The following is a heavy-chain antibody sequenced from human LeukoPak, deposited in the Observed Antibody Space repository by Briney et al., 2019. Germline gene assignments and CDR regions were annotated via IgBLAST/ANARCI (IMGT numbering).Heavy chain of an antibody. CDR3: ARWYSSGWYSDY. V-gene: IGHV3-21*06. Sequence: GSLRLSCAASGFSFSTYSMIWVRQAPGKGLEWVSSVSGTSEYIYYADSVRGRFTISRDNAKNTVYLQMSSLRAEDTAVYYCARWYSSGWYSDYWGQGTLVTVSS. J-gene: IGHJ4*02. CDR2: VSGTSEYI. D-gene: IGHD6-19*01. CDR1: GFSFSTYS.